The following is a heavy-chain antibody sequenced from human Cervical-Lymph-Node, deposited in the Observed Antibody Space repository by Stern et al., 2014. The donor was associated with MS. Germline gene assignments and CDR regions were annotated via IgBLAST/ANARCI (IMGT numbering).Heavy chain of an antibody. D-gene: IGHD2-21*01. CDR3: ATMGGGGVDY. J-gene: IGHJ4*02. V-gene: IGHV1-18*04. CDR2: SSDSKGNA. CDR1: GYTLVNYG. Sequence: VQLVESGAEMKRPGASVKGSCKAYGYTLVNYGINWVRQAPGKGLEWMGWSSDSKGNADYAQKLQCRVPMTTDTSTNTAYMELRSLRSDDTPVYYCATMGGGGVDYWGQGTLVTVSS.